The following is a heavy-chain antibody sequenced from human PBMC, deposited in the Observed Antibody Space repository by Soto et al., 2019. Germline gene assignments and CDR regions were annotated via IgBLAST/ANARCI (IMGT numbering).Heavy chain of an antibody. D-gene: IGHD6-19*01. CDR1: GFSLSTSGVG. V-gene: IGHV2-5*02. CDR2: IYWDDDK. Sequence: QITLKESGPTLVKPTQTLTLTCTFSGFSLSTSGVGVGWIRQPPGKALEWLALIYWDDDKRSSPSLKSRLTSTKDTSKDHVVLTVTHRVPAGAATYSCAPRLASGWYRGWFDAWGQGNLGTVSS. CDR3: APRLASGWYRGWFDA. J-gene: IGHJ5*02.